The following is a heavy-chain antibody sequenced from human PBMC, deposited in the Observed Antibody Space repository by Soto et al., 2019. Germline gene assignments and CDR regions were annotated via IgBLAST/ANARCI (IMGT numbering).Heavy chain of an antibody. J-gene: IGHJ6*02. CDR2: ISSSVTTK. V-gene: IGHV3-48*03. D-gene: IGHD6-6*01. Sequence: PGGSLRLSCAASGFTFSSYEMNWVRQAPGRGLEWVSYISSSVTTKYYADSVKGRFTISRDNAKNSLYLQMNSLRVEDAAIYYCARVYSSSSGKTMDVWGQGTTVTVSS. CDR3: ARVYSSSSGKTMDV. CDR1: GFTFSSYE.